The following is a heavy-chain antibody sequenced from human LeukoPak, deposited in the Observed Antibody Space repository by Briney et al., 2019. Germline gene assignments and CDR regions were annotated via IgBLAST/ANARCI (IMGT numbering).Heavy chain of an antibody. CDR3: ARDIYDSSGSYFDY. J-gene: IGHJ4*02. Sequence: SVKVSCKASGGTFSSYAISWVRQAPGQGLEWMGGIIPIFGTANYAQKFQGRVTITTDESTSTAYMELSSLRSEDTAVYCCARDIYDSSGSYFDYWGQGTLVTVSS. D-gene: IGHD3-22*01. V-gene: IGHV1-69*05. CDR1: GGTFSSYA. CDR2: IIPIFGTA.